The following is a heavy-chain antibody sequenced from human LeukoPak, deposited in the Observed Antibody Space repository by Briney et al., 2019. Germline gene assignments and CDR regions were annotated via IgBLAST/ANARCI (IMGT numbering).Heavy chain of an antibody. J-gene: IGHJ3*02. Sequence: ASETLSLTCAVYGGSFSGYYWSWIRQPPGKGLEWIGEINHSGSTNYNPFLKGRVTISVDTSKNQFSLKLSSVTAADTAVYYCARDTYDAFDIWGQGTMVTVSS. CDR3: ARDTYDAFDI. V-gene: IGHV4-34*01. CDR1: GGSFSGYY. D-gene: IGHD2-2*02. CDR2: INHSGST.